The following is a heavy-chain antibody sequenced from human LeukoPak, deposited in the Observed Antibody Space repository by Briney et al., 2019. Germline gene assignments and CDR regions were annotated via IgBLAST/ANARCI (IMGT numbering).Heavy chain of an antibody. D-gene: IGHD2-15*01. V-gene: IGHV3-53*01. J-gene: IGHJ5*02. CDR3: ARDVGP. CDR2: IYSNGRT. CDR1: GFTVSNSY. Sequence: GGSLRLSCAACGFTVSNSYMRWVRQAPGKGLEGVSLIYSNGRTDYTDSVKGRFRISRDTSKTTMYLEMNSLRGEDPAMYYCARDVGPWRQGPLVSVRS.